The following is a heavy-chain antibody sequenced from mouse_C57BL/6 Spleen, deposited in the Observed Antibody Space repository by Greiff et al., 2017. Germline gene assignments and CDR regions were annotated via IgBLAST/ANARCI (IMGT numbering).Heavy chain of an antibody. D-gene: IGHD4-1*01. V-gene: IGHV5-17*01. CDR1: GFTFSDYG. J-gene: IGHJ2*01. CDR2: ISSGSSTI. CDR3: ARNWECYFDY. Sequence: EVQLVESGGGLVKPGGSLKLSCAASGFTFSDYGMHWVRQAPEKGLEWVAYISSGSSTISYADTVKGRFPLSRDNAKKTLFLQMTSLRSEDTAMYYCARNWECYFDYWGQGTTLTVSS.